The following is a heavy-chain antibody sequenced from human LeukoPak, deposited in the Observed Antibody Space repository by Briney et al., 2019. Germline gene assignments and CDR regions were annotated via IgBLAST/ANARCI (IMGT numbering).Heavy chain of an antibody. CDR2: INHSGST. V-gene: IGHV4-34*01. D-gene: IGHD2-15*01. Sequence: SETLSLTCAVYGGSFSGYYWSWIRQPPGKGLGWIGEINHSGSTNYNPSLKSRVTISVDTSKNQFSLKLSSVTAADTAVYYCARGLYGYCSGGSCYSDDYWGQGTLVTVSS. CDR3: ARGLYGYCSGGSCYSDDY. J-gene: IGHJ4*02. CDR1: GGSFSGYY.